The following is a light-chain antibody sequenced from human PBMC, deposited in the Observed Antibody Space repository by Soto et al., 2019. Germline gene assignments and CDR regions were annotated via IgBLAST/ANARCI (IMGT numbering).Light chain of an antibody. CDR2: DVS. Sequence: QSALTQPRSVSGSPGQSVTISCTGTSSDVGGYNYVSWYQQHPGKAPKVMIYDVSERPSGVPDRFSGSKSGNTASLTISGXXXXXXXXXYCCSYAGSPRYVFGTGTKVTV. J-gene: IGLJ1*01. CDR1: SSDVGGYNY. V-gene: IGLV2-11*01. CDR3: CSYAGSPRYV.